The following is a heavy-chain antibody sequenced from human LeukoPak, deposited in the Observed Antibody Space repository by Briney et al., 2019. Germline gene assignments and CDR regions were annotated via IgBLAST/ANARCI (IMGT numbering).Heavy chain of an antibody. CDR2: IYHSGST. CDR1: GGSISSGGYS. J-gene: IGHJ3*02. V-gene: IGHV4-30-2*01. D-gene: IGHD3-22*01. Sequence: PSETLSLTCAVSGGSISSGGYSWSWIRQPPGKGLEWIGYIYHSGSTYYNPSLKSRVTISVDRSKNQFSLKLSSVTAADTAVYYCARDGYYDNAFDIWGQGTMVTVSS. CDR3: ARDGYYDNAFDI.